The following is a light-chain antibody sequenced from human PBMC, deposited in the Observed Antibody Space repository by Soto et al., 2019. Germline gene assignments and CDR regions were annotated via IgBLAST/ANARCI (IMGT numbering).Light chain of an antibody. CDR2: GVS. V-gene: IGKV3-20*01. CDR3: QQYGTSPLT. J-gene: IGKJ3*01. CDR1: QSVGSTY. Sequence: EIVLTQSPGTLSLSPGEIATLSCRASQSVGSTYLAWYQQKPGQAPKLLIYGVSSRATGIPDRFSGSGSGTDFTLTISRLDPEDFAVYYCQQYGTSPLTFGPGTKVDI.